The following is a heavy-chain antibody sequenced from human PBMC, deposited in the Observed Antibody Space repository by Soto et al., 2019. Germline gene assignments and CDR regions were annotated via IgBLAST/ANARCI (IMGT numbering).Heavy chain of an antibody. CDR1: GFTFDDYA. CDR2: ISWNSDSI. CDR3: AKKDV. V-gene: IGHV3-9*01. Sequence: GGSLRLSCAASGFTFDDYAMHWVRQAPGKGLEWVSGISWNSDSIGYADSVKGRFTISRDNAKNSLYLQMNSLRAEDTALYYCAKKDVWGKGTTVTVSS. J-gene: IGHJ6*04.